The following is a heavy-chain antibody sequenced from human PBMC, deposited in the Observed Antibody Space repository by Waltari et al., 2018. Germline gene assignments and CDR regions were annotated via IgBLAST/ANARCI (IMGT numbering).Heavy chain of an antibody. J-gene: IGHJ4*02. CDR2: IYSGGST. CDR3: GVTMVRGVTRDY. V-gene: IGHV3-66*01. D-gene: IGHD3-10*01. Sequence: EEQLVESGGGLVQPGGSLRLSCAASGFTVSSYYMSWVRQAPGQGLEWVSVIYSGGSTYYADSVKGRFTISRDNYKNTLYLQMNSLRAEDTAVYYCGVTMVRGVTRDYWGQGTLVTVSS. CDR1: GFTVSSYY.